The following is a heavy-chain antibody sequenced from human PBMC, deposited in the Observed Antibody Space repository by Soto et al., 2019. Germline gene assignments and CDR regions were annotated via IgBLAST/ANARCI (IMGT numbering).Heavy chain of an antibody. J-gene: IGHJ4*02. Sequence: EVQLVESGGGLVQPGGSLRLSCAASGFTFSSYWMNWVRQAPGKGLEWVSRINTDGGSTVYPDSVKGRFTISRDNDKNMLYLQMTRLRAEDTAVYYCTRVLENCSYFDYWGQGILVTVSS. D-gene: IGHD1-1*01. CDR3: TRVLENCSYFDY. CDR2: INTDGGST. CDR1: GFTFSSYW. V-gene: IGHV3-74*01.